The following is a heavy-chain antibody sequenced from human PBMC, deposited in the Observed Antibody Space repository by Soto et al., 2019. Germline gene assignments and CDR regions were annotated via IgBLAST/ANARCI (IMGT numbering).Heavy chain of an antibody. J-gene: IGHJ5*01. CDR1: GYSFISYW. V-gene: IGHV5-51*01. CDR2: IYPYDSET. D-gene: IGHD5-18*01. CDR3: TRHTSDRYGPDS. Sequence: GESLKVSCKGSGYSFISYWIGWVRQMPGKGLQLMAIIYPYDSETRYSPSFQGLVTISADRSISTAYLQWSSLKTSDTAIYYCTRHTSDRYGPDSWGQGTLVTVSS.